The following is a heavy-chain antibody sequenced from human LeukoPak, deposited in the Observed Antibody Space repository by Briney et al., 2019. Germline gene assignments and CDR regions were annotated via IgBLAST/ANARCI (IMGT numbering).Heavy chain of an antibody. V-gene: IGHV4-34*01. J-gene: IGHJ4*02. CDR1: GGSFSGYY. Sequence: SETLSLTCAVYGGSFSGYYWSWIRQPPGKGLEWIGEINHSGSTNYNPSLKSRVIISVDTSKNQFSLKLSSVTAADTAVYYCARPTLGGRFDYWGQGTLVTVSS. D-gene: IGHD3-16*01. CDR3: ARPTLGGRFDY. CDR2: INHSGST.